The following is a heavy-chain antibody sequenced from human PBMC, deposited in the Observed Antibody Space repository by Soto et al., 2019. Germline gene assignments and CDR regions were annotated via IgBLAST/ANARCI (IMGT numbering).Heavy chain of an antibody. Sequence: SGPTLVNPTQTLTLTCSFSGFSLSTSGVGVGWIRQPPGRALEWLALVYWNDDKRYSPSLKRRLTITKDSSENRVVLTMTNMEPVDTATYYCAHKAAQDGFYYDSGPDLWGHGALVTVSS. CDR3: AHKAAQDGFYYDSGPDL. J-gene: IGHJ2*01. CDR2: VYWNDDK. V-gene: IGHV2-5*01. CDR1: GFSLSTSGVG. D-gene: IGHD3-22*01.